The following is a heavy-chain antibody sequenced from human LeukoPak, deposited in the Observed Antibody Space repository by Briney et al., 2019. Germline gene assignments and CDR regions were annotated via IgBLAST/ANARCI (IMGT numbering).Heavy chain of an antibody. V-gene: IGHV4-34*01. CDR3: ARGWRYSVSGGDY. CDR1: GGSFSTYY. CDR2: INHSGST. J-gene: IGHJ4*02. Sequence: SETLSLTCAVYGGSFSTYYWSWIRQPPGKGLEWIGEINHSGSTNYNPSLKSRVTISVDTSRNQFSLKLSSVTAAHTAVYYWARGWRYSVSGGDYWGQGTLVTVSS. D-gene: IGHD3-10*01.